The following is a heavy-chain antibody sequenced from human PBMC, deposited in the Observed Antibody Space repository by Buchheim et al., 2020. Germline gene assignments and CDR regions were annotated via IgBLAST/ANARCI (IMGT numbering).Heavy chain of an antibody. D-gene: IGHD2-2*01. CDR2: INPNSGGT. CDR1: GYTFTGYY. V-gene: IGHV1-2*06. Sequence: QVQLVQSGAEVKKPGASVKVSCKASGYTFTGYYMHWVRQAPGQGLEWMGRINPNSGGTNYAQKFQGRVTMTRDTSISPAYMELSRLRADDTAVYYCARELVCSSTSCYGNLCDPWGQGTL. CDR3: ARELVCSSTSCYGNLCDP. J-gene: IGHJ5*02.